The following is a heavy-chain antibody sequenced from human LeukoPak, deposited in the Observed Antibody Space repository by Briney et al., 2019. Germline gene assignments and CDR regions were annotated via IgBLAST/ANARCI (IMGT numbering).Heavy chain of an antibody. V-gene: IGHV4-38-2*01. CDR3: ARGNSGLYYFDY. J-gene: IGHJ4*02. CDR2: IYHSGST. D-gene: IGHD6-19*01. Sequence: SETLSLTCAVSGYSISSGYYWGWIRQPPGKGLEWIGSIYHSGSTYYNPSLKSRVTISVDTSKNQFSLKLSSVTAADTAVYYCARGNSGLYYFDYWGQGTLVTVSS. CDR1: GYSISSGYY.